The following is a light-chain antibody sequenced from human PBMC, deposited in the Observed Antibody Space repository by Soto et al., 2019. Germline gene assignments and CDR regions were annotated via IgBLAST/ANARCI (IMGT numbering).Light chain of an antibody. J-gene: IGKJ5*01. CDR3: QQYHTWPPSTT. Sequence: EVIMTQSPATLSVSPGERATLSCRAIQTVSNHLAWYQQKNGQAPRLLIYHTSIRATGIPTRFSGSGSVTEFILTISSLQSEDFAVYYCQQYHTWPPSTTFGYGTRLEIK. CDR1: QTVSNH. CDR2: HTS. V-gene: IGKV3D-15*01.